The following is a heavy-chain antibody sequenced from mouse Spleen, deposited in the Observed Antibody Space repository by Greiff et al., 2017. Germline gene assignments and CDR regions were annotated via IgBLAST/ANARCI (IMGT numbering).Heavy chain of an antibody. D-gene: IGHD2-3*01. CDR3: ARQDDGYYGAMDY. J-gene: IGHJ4*01. CDR2: ISSGGGNT. Sequence: EVKLVESGGGLVKLGGSLKLSCAASGFTFSSYAMSWVRQTPEKRLEWVSTISSGGGNTYYPDSVKGRFTISRDNAKNTLYLQMSSLKSEDTAMYYCARQDDGYYGAMDYWGQGTSVTVSS. V-gene: IGHV5-9*04. CDR1: GFTFSSYA.